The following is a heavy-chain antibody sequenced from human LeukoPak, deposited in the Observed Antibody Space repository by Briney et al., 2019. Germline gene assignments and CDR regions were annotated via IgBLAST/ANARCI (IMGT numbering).Heavy chain of an antibody. CDR3: ARAATVTTNWFDP. CDR1: GFTFSSYS. J-gene: IGHJ5*02. CDR2: ISSSSSYI. V-gene: IGHV3-21*01. D-gene: IGHD4-17*01. Sequence: AGGSLRLSCAASGFTFSSYSMNWVRQAPGKGLEWVSSISSSSSYIYYADSVKGRFTISRDNAKNSLYLQMNSLRAEDTAVYYCARAATVTTNWFDPWGQGTLVTVSS.